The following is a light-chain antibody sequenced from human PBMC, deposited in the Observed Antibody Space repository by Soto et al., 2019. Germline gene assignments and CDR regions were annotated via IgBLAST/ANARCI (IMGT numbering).Light chain of an antibody. V-gene: IGLV1-44*01. CDR3: AALDDSLNGHV. CDR2: TTD. Sequence: QSVLTQPPSVSGTPGQRVTISCSGSSSNIGGNVVNWYQQLPGTAPRLLMYTTDQRPSGVPDRFSGSKSGTSASLAISGLQSEDEADYYCAALDDSLNGHVFGTGTKLTVL. CDR1: SSNIGGNV. J-gene: IGLJ1*01.